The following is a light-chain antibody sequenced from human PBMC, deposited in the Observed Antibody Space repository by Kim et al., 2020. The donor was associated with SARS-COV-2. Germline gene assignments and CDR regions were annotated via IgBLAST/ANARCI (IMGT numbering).Light chain of an antibody. CDR1: QSVNSY. J-gene: IGKJ4*01. Sequence: EIVLTQSPATLSLSPGERATLSCRASQSVNSYLAWYQQKPGQAPRLLIYDASHRATGIPPRFSGSGSGTDFALTISSLEPEDFAIYDCQQRSTWPPLTFGGGTKVDIK. V-gene: IGKV3-11*01. CDR2: DAS. CDR3: QQRSTWPPLT.